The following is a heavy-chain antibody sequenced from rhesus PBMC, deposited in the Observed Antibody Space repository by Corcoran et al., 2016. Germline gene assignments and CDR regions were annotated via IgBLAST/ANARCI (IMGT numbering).Heavy chain of an antibody. V-gene: IGHV1S9*01. D-gene: IGHD4-29*01. CDR1: GYTFTSYY. Sequence: QVQLVQSGAEVKKPGASVKLSCKASGYTFTSYYINWVRQAPGNGLEGMGWINPSNDKTGYAQKFQGRVTMTRESSTSTAYMELSSLRSEDTAVYYCTREQLSVYFDFWGQGALVTVSS. CDR3: TREQLSVYFDF. CDR2: INPSNDKT. J-gene: IGHJ1*01.